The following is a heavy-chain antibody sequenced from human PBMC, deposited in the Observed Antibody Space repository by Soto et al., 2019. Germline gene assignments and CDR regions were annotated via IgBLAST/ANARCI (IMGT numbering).Heavy chain of an antibody. Sequence: QVQLVQSGAEVKKPGASVKVSCKASGYTFTSYAMHWVRQAPGQRLEWMGWINAGNGNTKYSQKFQGRVTITRDTSASTAYMELSSLRSEDTAVYYCARDRGGGYDLTGCDYWGQGTLVTVSS. CDR2: INAGNGNT. J-gene: IGHJ4*02. CDR1: GYTFTSYA. CDR3: ARDRGGGYDLTGCDY. V-gene: IGHV1-3*01. D-gene: IGHD5-12*01.